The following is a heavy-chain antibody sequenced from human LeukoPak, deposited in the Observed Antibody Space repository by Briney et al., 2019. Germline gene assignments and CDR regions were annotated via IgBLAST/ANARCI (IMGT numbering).Heavy chain of an antibody. D-gene: IGHD5/OR15-5a*01. CDR1: GFTFSSYW. Sequence: GGSLRLSCAASGFTFSSYWMSWVRQAPGKGLEWVANIKEDGRVKYYVDSVKGRFTISRDNAEKSLYLQMNSLRVEDTAVYYCVRDVYESGTPFDYWGQGTLVTVSS. V-gene: IGHV3-7*01. J-gene: IGHJ4*02. CDR2: IKEDGRVK. CDR3: VRDVYESGTPFDY.